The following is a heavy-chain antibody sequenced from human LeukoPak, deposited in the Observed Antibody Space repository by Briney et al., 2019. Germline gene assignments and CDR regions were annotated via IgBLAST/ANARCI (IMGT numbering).Heavy chain of an antibody. CDR2: INEDGSEK. Sequence: TGGSLRLSCAASGFTFSSYWMTWVRQAPGKGLGWVANINEDGSEKYYADSVKGRFTISRDNAKNSLYLQMNSLRAEDTAAYYCARFGPHFYGDYLGYYYMDVWGKGTTVTVSS. V-gene: IGHV3-7*01. CDR3: ARFGPHFYGDYLGYYYMDV. D-gene: IGHD4-17*01. CDR1: GFTFSSYW. J-gene: IGHJ6*03.